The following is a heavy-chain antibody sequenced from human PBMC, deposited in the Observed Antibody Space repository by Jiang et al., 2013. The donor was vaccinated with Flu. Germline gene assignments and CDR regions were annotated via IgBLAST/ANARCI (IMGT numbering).Heavy chain of an antibody. CDR3: ARDPGGGVVLDAFDI. J-gene: IGHJ3*02. CDR2: INPSGGST. V-gene: IGHV1-46*01. CDR1: GYTFTSYY. Sequence: SVKVSCKASGYTFTSYYMHWVRQAPGQGLEWMGIINPSGGSTSYAQKFQGRVTMTRDTSTSTVYMELSSLRSEDTAVYYCARDPGGGVVLDAFDIWGQGTMVTVSS. D-gene: IGHD3-3*01.